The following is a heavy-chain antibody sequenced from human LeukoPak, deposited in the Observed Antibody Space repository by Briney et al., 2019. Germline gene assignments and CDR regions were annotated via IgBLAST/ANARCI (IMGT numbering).Heavy chain of an antibody. J-gene: IGHJ6*02. Sequence: ASVKVSCKASGYIFTSRGITWVRQAPGQGLEWMGWISAYNGNTNYAQNVQGRVTVTRDTSTSTAYMELRSLRSDDTAVYFCARDLPGASVEGTTRGMDVWGQGTTVTVSS. D-gene: IGHD6-19*01. V-gene: IGHV1-18*01. CDR3: ARDLPGASVEGTTRGMDV. CDR2: ISAYNGNT. CDR1: GYIFTSRG.